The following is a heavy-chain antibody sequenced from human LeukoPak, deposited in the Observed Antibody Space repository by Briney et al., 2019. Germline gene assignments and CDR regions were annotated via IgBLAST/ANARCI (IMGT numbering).Heavy chain of an antibody. Sequence: ASVKVSCKTSGYTFTGYYMRWVRQAPGQGLEWMGWINPNSGGTNYAQKFQGRVTMTRDTSISTAYMELSRLRSDDTAVYYCARTRANYHHDYDSSGSDYWGQGTLVTVSS. CDR1: GYTFTGYY. J-gene: IGHJ4*02. V-gene: IGHV1-2*02. CDR3: ARTRANYHHDYDSSGSDY. D-gene: IGHD3-22*01. CDR2: INPNSGGT.